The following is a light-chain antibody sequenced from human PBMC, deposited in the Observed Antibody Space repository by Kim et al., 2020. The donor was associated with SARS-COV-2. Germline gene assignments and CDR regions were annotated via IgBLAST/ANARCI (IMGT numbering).Light chain of an antibody. CDR3: ASWDDSLSGWV. V-gene: IGLV1-44*01. CDR2: SNA. J-gene: IGLJ3*02. CDR1: SSDIGSNT. Sequence: ELTQPPSASGTPGQRITIACSGSSSDIGSNTVSWYQQFPGTTPKLLIYSNAQRPSRVPDRFSGSKSGTSASLAISELQSEDEADYYCASWDDSLSGWVFGGGTQLTVL.